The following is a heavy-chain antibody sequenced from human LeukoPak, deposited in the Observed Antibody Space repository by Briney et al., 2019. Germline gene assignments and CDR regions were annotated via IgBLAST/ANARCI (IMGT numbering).Heavy chain of an antibody. Sequence: SETLSLTCAVYGGSFSGYYWSWIRQPAGKGLEWIGRIYTSGSTNYNPSLKSRVTISVDTSKNQFSLKLSSVTAADTAVYYCARVVAAAAFDYWGQGTLVTVSS. D-gene: IGHD6-13*01. CDR1: GGSFSGYY. V-gene: IGHV4-59*10. CDR3: ARVVAAAAFDY. J-gene: IGHJ4*02. CDR2: IYTSGST.